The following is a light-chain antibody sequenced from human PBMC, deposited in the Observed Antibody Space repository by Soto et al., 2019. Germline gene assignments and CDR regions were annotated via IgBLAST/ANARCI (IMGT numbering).Light chain of an antibody. CDR1: QDITSY. CDR2: AAS. J-gene: IGKJ5*01. V-gene: IGKV1-9*01. CDR3: QQYNSYPIT. Sequence: DIQMTQSPSILSASVGDSVTITCRASQDITSYLAWYQQKPGKAPKFLIYAASTLQSGVPSRFSGSGSGTEFTLTISSLQPDDFATYYCQQYNSYPITFGQGTRLEIK.